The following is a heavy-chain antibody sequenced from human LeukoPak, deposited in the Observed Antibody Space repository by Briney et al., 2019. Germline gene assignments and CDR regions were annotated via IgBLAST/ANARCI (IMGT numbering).Heavy chain of an antibody. J-gene: IGHJ6*03. D-gene: IGHD3-22*01. Sequence: PGGSLRLSCAASGFTFSSYSMNWVRQAPGKGLEWVSSISSSSYIYYADSVKGRFTISRDNAKNSLYLQMNSLRAEDTAVYYCARARIYYDSSGFAAYYMDVWGKGTPVTVSS. CDR1: GFTFSSYS. V-gene: IGHV3-21*01. CDR2: ISSSSYI. CDR3: ARARIYYDSSGFAAYYMDV.